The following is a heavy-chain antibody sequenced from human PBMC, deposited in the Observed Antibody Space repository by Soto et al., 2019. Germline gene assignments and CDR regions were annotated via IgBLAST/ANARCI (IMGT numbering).Heavy chain of an antibody. D-gene: IGHD5-12*01. V-gene: IGHV1-2*04. CDR1: GYTFTGYY. CDR3: ARXGYSGYDFDY. J-gene: IGHJ4*02. Sequence: QVQLVQSGAEVKKPGASVKVSCKASGYTFTGYYMHWVRQAPGQGLEWMGWINPNSGGTNYAQNFQGWVTMTRDTSITTAYMELSRLRSDDTAVYYCARXGYSGYDFDYWGQGTLVTVSS. CDR2: INPNSGGT.